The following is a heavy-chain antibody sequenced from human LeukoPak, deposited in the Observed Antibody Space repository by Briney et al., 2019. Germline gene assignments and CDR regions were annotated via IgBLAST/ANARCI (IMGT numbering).Heavy chain of an antibody. CDR1: GFAFSSYW. CDR2: INSDGSST. V-gene: IGHV3-74*01. D-gene: IGHD4-17*01. J-gene: IGHJ1*01. CDR3: ARDRGYGDYEYFQH. Sequence: PGGSLRLSCAASGFAFSSYWMHWVRQAPGKGLVWVSRINSDGSSTSYADSVKGRFTISRDNAKNTLYLQMNSLRAEDTAVYYCARDRGYGDYEYFQHWGQGTLVTVSS.